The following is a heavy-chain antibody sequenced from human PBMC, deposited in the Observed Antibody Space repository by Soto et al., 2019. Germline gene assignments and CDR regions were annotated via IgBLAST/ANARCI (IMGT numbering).Heavy chain of an antibody. J-gene: IGHJ5*02. CDR1: GYTFTGYY. V-gene: IGHV1-2*02. D-gene: IGHD6-13*01. Sequence: ASVKVSCKASGYTFTGYYMHWVRQAPGQGLEWMGWINPNSGGTNYAQKFQGRVTMTRGTSISTAYMELSRLRSDDTAVYYCARKTVGYSSSWYWFDPWGQGTLVTV. CDR3: ARKTVGYSSSWYWFDP. CDR2: INPNSGGT.